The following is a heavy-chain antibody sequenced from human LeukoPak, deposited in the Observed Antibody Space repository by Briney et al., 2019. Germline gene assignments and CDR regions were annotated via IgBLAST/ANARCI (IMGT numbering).Heavy chain of an antibody. CDR3: TSWGDTTAEYFQR. Sequence: PGRSLRLSCAASGFTFSSYGMHWVRQAPGKGLEWVAFISYDGSNKYYADSVKGRFTISRDNSKNTLYLQMNSLRAEDTAVYYCTSWGDTTAEYFQRWGQGTLVTVSS. J-gene: IGHJ1*01. CDR1: GFTFSSYG. D-gene: IGHD2-21*02. CDR2: ISYDGSNK. V-gene: IGHV3-30*03.